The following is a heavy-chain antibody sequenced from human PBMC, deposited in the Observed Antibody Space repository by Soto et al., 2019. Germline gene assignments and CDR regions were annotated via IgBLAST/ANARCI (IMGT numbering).Heavy chain of an antibody. D-gene: IGHD3-22*01. J-gene: IGHJ4*02. Sequence: EVQLLESGGGLVQPGGSLRLSCAASGFTFSSYAMSWVRQAPGKGLEWVSVISGSGGSTHYADSVKGRSTISRDNSKNTLHLQVNSLRGEDTAVYYCAKEADISGYYPDDWGQGTQVTVSS. CDR3: AKEADISGYYPDD. CDR2: ISGSGGST. V-gene: IGHV3-23*01. CDR1: GFTFSSYA.